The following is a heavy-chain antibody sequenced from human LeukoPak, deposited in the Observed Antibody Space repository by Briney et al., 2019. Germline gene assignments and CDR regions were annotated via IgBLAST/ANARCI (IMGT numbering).Heavy chain of an antibody. CDR3: VRNASDSGTSYFDY. J-gene: IGHJ4*02. V-gene: IGHV4-39*01. CDR2: IYYSGST. Sequence: SETLSLTCTVSGGSISSGTYYWGWVRQPPGKRLEWIGRIYYSGSTSYNPSLKSRVTISVDTSKNQFSLKLDSVTAADTAVYYCVRNASDSGTSYFDYWGQGTLVTVSS. CDR1: GGSISSGTYY. D-gene: IGHD1-26*01.